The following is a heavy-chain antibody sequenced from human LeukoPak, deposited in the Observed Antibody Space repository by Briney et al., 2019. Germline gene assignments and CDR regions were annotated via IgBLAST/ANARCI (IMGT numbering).Heavy chain of an antibody. V-gene: IGHV1-2*02. CDR1: GYTFTGYY. CDR2: INPNSGGT. D-gene: IGHD6-19*01. CDR3: AKGRVVAGTKSLTYNWFDP. J-gene: IGHJ5*02. Sequence: GSSVKVSCKASGYTFTGYYIHWVRQAPGQGLEWMGWINPNSGGTKYAQKFLGRVTMTRDTSISTAYMELSRLRSDDTAVYYCAKGRVVAGTKSLTYNWFDPWGQGTLVTVSS.